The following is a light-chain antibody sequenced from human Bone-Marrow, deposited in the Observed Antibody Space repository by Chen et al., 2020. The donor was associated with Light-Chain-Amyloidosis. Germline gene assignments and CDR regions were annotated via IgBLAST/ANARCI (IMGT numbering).Light chain of an antibody. CDR3: QQYHITPYT. V-gene: IGKV4-1*01. J-gene: IGKJ2*01. CDR1: QTLFYSANNNNY. Sequence: DIVLTQSPDSLAVSLGERATINCKSSQTLFYSANNNNYLAWYQQKPRQPPKLLIYWASTRESGVPDRFSGSGSGTDFTLTISSLQAEDVAVYYCQQYHITPYTFGQGTKLEIK. CDR2: WAS.